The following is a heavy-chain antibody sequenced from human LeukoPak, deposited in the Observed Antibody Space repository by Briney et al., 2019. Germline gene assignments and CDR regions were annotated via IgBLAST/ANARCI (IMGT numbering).Heavy chain of an antibody. CDR1: GITLSNYG. D-gene: IGHD6-6*01. J-gene: IGHJ4*02. V-gene: IGHV3-23*01. Sequence: GGSLRLSCAVSGITLSNYGMSWVRQAPGKGLEWVAGISGSGGGTNYADSVKGRFTISRDNSKNTLYLQMNSLRAEDTAVYYCARDLEQLVPFGYWGQGTLVTVSS. CDR2: ISGSGGGT. CDR3: ARDLEQLVPFGY.